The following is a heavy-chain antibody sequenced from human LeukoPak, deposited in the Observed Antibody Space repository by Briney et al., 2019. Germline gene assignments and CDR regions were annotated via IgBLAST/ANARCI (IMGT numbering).Heavy chain of an antibody. CDR1: GGSISSGDCY. J-gene: IGHJ4*02. CDR3: ARVMSSGDYFDY. D-gene: IGHD6-6*01. Sequence: SQTLPLTCTVSGGSISSGDCYWSWIRQPPGKGLEWIGYIYYSGSTYYNPSLKSRITISIDTSKNQFSLKLSSVTAADTAVYYCARVMSSGDYFDYWGQGTLVTVSS. CDR2: IYYSGST. V-gene: IGHV4-30-4*01.